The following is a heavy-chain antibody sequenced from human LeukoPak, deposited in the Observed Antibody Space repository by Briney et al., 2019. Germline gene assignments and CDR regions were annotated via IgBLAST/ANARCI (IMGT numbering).Heavy chain of an antibody. Sequence: ASVKVSCEASGYTFTGYYMHWVRQAPGQGLEWMGWINPNSGGTNYAQKFQGRVTMTRDMSTSTVYMELSSLRSEDTAVYYCARGWVVAATIDAFDIWGQGTMVTVSS. CDR2: INPNSGGT. CDR1: GYTFTGYY. J-gene: IGHJ3*02. D-gene: IGHD2-15*01. CDR3: ARGWVVAATIDAFDI. V-gene: IGHV1-2*02.